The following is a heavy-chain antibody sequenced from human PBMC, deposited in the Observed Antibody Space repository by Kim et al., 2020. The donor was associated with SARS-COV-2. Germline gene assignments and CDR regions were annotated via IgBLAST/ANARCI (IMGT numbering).Heavy chain of an antibody. J-gene: IGHJ4*02. D-gene: IGHD6-19*01. CDR1: GFTFSSYG. CDR2: ISYDGSNK. CDR3: AKVRRGYSSGWYKN. V-gene: IGHV3-30*18. Sequence: GGSLRLSCAASGFTFSSYGMHWVRQAPGKGLEWVAVISYDGSNKYYADSVKGRFTISRDNSKNTLYLQMNSLRAEDTAVYYCAKVRRGYSSGWYKNWGQGTLVTVSS.